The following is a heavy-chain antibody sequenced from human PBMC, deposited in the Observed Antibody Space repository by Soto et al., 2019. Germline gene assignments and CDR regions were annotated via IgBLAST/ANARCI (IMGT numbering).Heavy chain of an antibody. CDR2: ITGSGMTI. Sequence: GGSLRLSCAASGFTFSNYEMNWVRQAPGKGLEWVAHITGSGMTIYYADSMKGRITISRDNAKKSLFLQMNSLRGEDTAVYYCATDRFDFWSGAHNAFDVWGQGTMVTVSS. V-gene: IGHV3-48*03. D-gene: IGHD3-3*01. CDR1: GFTFSNYE. J-gene: IGHJ3*01. CDR3: ATDRFDFWSGAHNAFDV.